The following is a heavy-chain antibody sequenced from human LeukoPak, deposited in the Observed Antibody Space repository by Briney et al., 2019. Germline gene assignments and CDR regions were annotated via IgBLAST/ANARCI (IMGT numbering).Heavy chain of an antibody. J-gene: IGHJ4*02. Sequence: GASVKVSCKASGYTFTGYYMHWVRQAPGQGLEWMGWINPNSGGTNYAQKFQGRVTMTRDTSISTAYMELSRLRSDDTAVYYSARDLAAMVRYYYFDYWGQGTLVTVSS. CDR1: GYTFTGYY. CDR2: INPNSGGT. V-gene: IGHV1-2*02. CDR3: ARDLAAMVRYYYFDY. D-gene: IGHD5-18*01.